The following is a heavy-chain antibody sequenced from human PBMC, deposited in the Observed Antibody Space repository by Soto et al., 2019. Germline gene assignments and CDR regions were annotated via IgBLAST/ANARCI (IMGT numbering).Heavy chain of an antibody. CDR1: GFTFSSYG. CDR2: ISYDGSNK. J-gene: IGHJ4*02. V-gene: IGHV3-30*18. D-gene: IGHD2-15*01. CDR3: AKGYGGSGHYYFDY. Sequence: GESLKISCAASGFTFSSYGMHWVRQAPGKGLEWVAVISYDGSNKYYADSVKGRFTISRDNSKNTLYLQMNSLRAEDTAVYYCAKGYGGSGHYYFDYWGQGTLVTVSS.